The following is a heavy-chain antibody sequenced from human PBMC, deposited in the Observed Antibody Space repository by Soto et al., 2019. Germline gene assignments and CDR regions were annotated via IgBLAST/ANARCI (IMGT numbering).Heavy chain of an antibody. CDR1: GYTFTSYG. CDR2: ISAYNGNT. V-gene: IGHV1-18*04. J-gene: IGHJ6*02. D-gene: IGHD1-26*01. Sequence: VKVSCKPSGYTFTSYGISWVRQAPGQGLEWMGWISAYNGNTNYAQKLQGRVAMTTDTSTSTAYMELRSLRSGDTAVYYCAREIAVLAAPPGGSYYNCYDGMDVWGQGTTVTVSS. CDR3: AREIAVLAAPPGGSYYNCYDGMDV.